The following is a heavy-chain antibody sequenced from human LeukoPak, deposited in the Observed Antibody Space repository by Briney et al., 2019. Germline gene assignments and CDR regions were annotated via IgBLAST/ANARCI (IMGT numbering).Heavy chain of an antibody. CDR1: GFTFSNYA. CDR2: ISGSGDST. Sequence: GGSVRLSCAASGFTFSNYAMRWVRQAPGKGLEWVSGISGSGDSTYYADSVKGRFTISRDNSKNTLYLQMNSLRAEDTAVYYCARRSGIAVAGAFDYWSQGTLVTVSS. D-gene: IGHD6-19*01. J-gene: IGHJ4*02. V-gene: IGHV3-23*01. CDR3: ARRSGIAVAGAFDY.